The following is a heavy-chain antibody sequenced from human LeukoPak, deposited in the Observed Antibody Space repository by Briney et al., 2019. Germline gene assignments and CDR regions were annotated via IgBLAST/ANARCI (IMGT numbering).Heavy chain of an antibody. V-gene: IGHV3-48*04. CDR3: AMTSPYCGGDCPFDY. J-gene: IGHJ4*02. Sequence: GGSLRLSCAASGFTFSSYSMNWVRQAPGKGLEWVSYISGRSSLIYYADSVKGRFTISRDNAKNSLYLQMNSLRAEDTAVYYCAMTSPYCGGDCPFDYWGQGTLVTVSS. CDR1: GFTFSSYS. D-gene: IGHD2-21*02. CDR2: ISGRSSLI.